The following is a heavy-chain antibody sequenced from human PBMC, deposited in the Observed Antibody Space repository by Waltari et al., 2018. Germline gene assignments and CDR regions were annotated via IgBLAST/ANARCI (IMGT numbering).Heavy chain of an antibody. J-gene: IGHJ4*01. D-gene: IGHD4-17*01. CDR1: GFTFSSYA. V-gene: IGHV3-23*01. Sequence: EVQLLESGGGLVQPGGSLRLSCAASGFTFSSYAMSWVRQAPGKGLEWVSAISGSGGSTYYADSVKGRFTISRDNSKNTLYLQMNSLRAEDTAVYYCATAGDYEGIFDYWGHGTLVTVSS. CDR3: ATAGDYEGIFDY. CDR2: ISGSGGST.